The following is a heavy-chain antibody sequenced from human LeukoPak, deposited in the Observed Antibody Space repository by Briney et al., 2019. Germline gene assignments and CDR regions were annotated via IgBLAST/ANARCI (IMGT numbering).Heavy chain of an antibody. J-gene: IGHJ6*02. CDR3: ARGNGWSGLAGMDV. Sequence: SETLSLTCTVSGGSISSGSYYWSWIRQPAGRGLEWIGRIYTSGSTNYNPSLKSRVTISVDTSKNQFSLKLSSVTAADTAVYYCARGNGWSGLAGMDVWGQGTTVTVSS. V-gene: IGHV4-61*02. CDR2: IYTSGST. D-gene: IGHD3-3*01. CDR1: GGSISSGSYY.